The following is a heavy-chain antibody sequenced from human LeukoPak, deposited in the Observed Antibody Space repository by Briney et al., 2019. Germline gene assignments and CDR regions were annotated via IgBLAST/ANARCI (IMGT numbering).Heavy chain of an antibody. V-gene: IGHV3-30*18. CDR3: AKAGDFYGPGD. D-gene: IGHD2/OR15-2a*01. Sequence: PGRSLRLSCAASGFTFSHYGIHWVRQAPGEGLEWMAVISHDGSKKYYADSVKGRFSISRDNSRNTLYLHMNSLRVEDTAVYYCAKAGDFYGPGDWGQGTLVTVSS. CDR1: GFTFSHYG. CDR2: ISHDGSKK. J-gene: IGHJ4*02.